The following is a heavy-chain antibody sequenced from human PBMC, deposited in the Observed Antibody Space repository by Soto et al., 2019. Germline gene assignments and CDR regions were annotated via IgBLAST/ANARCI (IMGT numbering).Heavy chain of an antibody. J-gene: IGHJ6*02. CDR2: ISYDGSNK. CDR1: GLTLSSTG. Sequence: XGSLILSFAASGLTLSSTGLHWVNQATGNGMEWVAVISYDGSNKYYADSVKGRFTISRDNSKNTLYLQMNSLRAEDTAVYYCAKGFGVVIKTYYYYGMDAWGQGTTVTVSS. D-gene: IGHD3-3*01. V-gene: IGHV3-30*18. CDR3: AKGFGVVIKTYYYYGMDA.